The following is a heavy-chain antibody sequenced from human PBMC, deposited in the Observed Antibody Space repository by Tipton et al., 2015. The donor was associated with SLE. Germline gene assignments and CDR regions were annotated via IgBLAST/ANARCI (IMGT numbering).Heavy chain of an antibody. CDR3: ARDREYTAGWYVLDY. D-gene: IGHD6-19*01. CDR2: IQASGST. J-gene: IGHJ4*02. CDR1: GGSFSSGSYF. Sequence: GLVKPSETLSLTCTVSGGSFSSGSYFWTWIRQPAGKGLEWIGHIQASGSTRYNPSLKSRVTISIDTSKKQVSLELGSVTAADTAVYYCARDREYTAGWYVLDYWGQGTLVTVSS. V-gene: IGHV4-61*02.